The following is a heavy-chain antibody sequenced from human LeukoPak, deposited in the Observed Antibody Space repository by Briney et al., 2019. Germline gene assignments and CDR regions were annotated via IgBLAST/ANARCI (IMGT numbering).Heavy chain of an antibody. Sequence: GGSLRLSCAASGFTFSSYAMSWVRQAPGKGLEWVSAISGSGGSTYYADSVKGRFTISRDNSKNTLYLQMNSLRAEDTAVYYCAKVGPRKGSTSCYADYWGQGTLVTVSS. CDR2: ISGSGGST. CDR3: AKVGPRKGSTSCYADY. CDR1: GFTFSSYA. V-gene: IGHV3-23*01. J-gene: IGHJ4*02. D-gene: IGHD2-2*01.